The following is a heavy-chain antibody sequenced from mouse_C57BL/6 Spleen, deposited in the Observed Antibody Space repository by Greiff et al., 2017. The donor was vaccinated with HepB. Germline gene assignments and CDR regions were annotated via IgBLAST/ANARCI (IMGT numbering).Heavy chain of an antibody. CDR3: ARGYGYYLRFAY. V-gene: IGHV1-22*01. D-gene: IGHD2-3*01. J-gene: IGHJ3*01. CDR1: GYTFTDYN. Sequence: VQLKESGPELVKPGASVKMSCKASGYTFTDYNMHWVKQSHGKSLEWIGYINPNNGGTSYNQKFKGKATLTVNKSSSTAYMELRSLTSEDSAVYYCARGYGYYLRFAYWGQGTLVTVSA. CDR2: INPNNGGT.